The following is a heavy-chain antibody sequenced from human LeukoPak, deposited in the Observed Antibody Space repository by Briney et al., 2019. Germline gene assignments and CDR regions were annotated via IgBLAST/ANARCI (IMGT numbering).Heavy chain of an antibody. CDR2: IKLDGSEK. Sequence: GGSLRLSCAASGFTFSSYAMSWVRQVPGKWLEWVAIIKLDGSEKYYVDSVKGRFIISRDNGKNSLFLQMNSLRVEDTAVYYCAREGSRYIGRPDYWGQGTLVTVSS. D-gene: IGHD5-18*01. CDR1: GFTFSSYA. CDR3: AREGSRYIGRPDY. V-gene: IGHV3-7*01. J-gene: IGHJ4*02.